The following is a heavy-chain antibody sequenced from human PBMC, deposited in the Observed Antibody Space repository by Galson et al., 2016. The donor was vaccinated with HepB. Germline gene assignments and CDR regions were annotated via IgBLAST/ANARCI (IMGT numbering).Heavy chain of an antibody. J-gene: IGHJ4*02. D-gene: IGHD6-19*01. CDR3: AKDLLAVTD. CDR1: GFTFSSYW. Sequence: SLRLSCAASGFTFSSYWMNWVRQAPGKGLEWVAIIKQDGSAKYYVDSLKGRFTISRDNSKNMVYLQMNSLRVDDTAVYYCAKDLLAVTDWGQGTLVTVSS. CDR2: IKQDGSAK. V-gene: IGHV3-7*05.